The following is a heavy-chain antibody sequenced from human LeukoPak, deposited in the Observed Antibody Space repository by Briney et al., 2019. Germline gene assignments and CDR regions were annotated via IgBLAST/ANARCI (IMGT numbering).Heavy chain of an antibody. D-gene: IGHD2-15*01. V-gene: IGHV3-7*01. CDR2: IKEDGSQK. J-gene: IGHJ4*02. CDR3: ARDTGCAGGTCFSFYDY. CDR1: GFTFSTYW. Sequence: GGSPRLSCAASGFTFSTYWMTWVRQAPGKGLEWVADIKEDGSQKYYVDSVKGRFTISRDNAKNSLYLQMDSLRAEDTAVYYCARDTGCAGGTCFSFYDYWGQGTLVTVSS.